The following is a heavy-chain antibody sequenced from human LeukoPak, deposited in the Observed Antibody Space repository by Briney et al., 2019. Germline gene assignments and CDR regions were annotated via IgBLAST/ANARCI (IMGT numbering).Heavy chain of an antibody. CDR3: TTDGYDFWSGSPPS. CDR2: IKSKTDGGTT. Sequence: GGSLRLSCAASGFTFSNAWMSWVRQAPGKGLEWVGRIKSKTDGGTTDCAAPVKGRFTILRDDSKNTLYLQMNSLKTEDTAVYYCTTDGYDFWSGSPPSWGQGTLVTVSS. V-gene: IGHV3-15*01. J-gene: IGHJ5*02. D-gene: IGHD3-3*01. CDR1: GFTFSNAW.